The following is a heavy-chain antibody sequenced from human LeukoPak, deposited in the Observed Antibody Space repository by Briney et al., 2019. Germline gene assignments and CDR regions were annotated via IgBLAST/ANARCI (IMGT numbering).Heavy chain of an antibody. CDR1: GGSISSYY. D-gene: IGHD7-27*01. V-gene: IGHV4-59*01. Sequence: SESLSLTRTVSGGSISSYYWSWIRQPPGKGLEWIGYIDYSGSTNYNPSLKSRVTISVDTSKNQFSLKLSSVTAADTAVYYCARDLTGAGGPIYTFDIWGQGTMVTVSS. CDR2: IDYSGST. CDR3: ARDLTGAGGPIYTFDI. J-gene: IGHJ3*02.